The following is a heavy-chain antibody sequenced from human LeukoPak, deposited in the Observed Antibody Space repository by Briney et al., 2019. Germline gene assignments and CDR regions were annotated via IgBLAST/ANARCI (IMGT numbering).Heavy chain of an antibody. Sequence: GGSLRLSCAASGFTFSTYDMHWVRQVTGKGLEWVSAIGAGEDTYYLGSVKGRFTISRENAKNVLYLQMSSLRVEDTAVYYCARFGAEVPYYYYYYGLDVWGQGTTVTVSS. D-gene: IGHD3-10*01. CDR2: IGAGEDT. CDR1: GFTFSTYD. V-gene: IGHV3-13*04. J-gene: IGHJ6*02. CDR3: ARFGAEVPYYYYYYGLDV.